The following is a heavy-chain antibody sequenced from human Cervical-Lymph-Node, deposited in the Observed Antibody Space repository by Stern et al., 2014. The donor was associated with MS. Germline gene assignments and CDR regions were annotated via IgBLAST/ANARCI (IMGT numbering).Heavy chain of an antibody. J-gene: IGHJ2*01. CDR2: IFPGNSDT. CDR1: GYSFTSYW. V-gene: IGHV5-51*01. CDR3: AKVSSSWYGGYFDL. Sequence: VQLVQSGAEVKKPGESLKISCEGSGYSFTSYWVGWVRQMPGKGLEWMGLIFPGNSDTRYSPSFQGQVTFSANKSISTAYLQWSSLKASDTAMYYCAKVSSSWYGGYFDLWGRGTLVTVSS. D-gene: IGHD6-13*01.